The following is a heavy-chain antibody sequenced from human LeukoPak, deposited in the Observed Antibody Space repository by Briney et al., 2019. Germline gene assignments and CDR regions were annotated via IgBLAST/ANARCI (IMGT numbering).Heavy chain of an antibody. CDR3: ASQREQWLARNEFDY. Sequence: GGSLRHSCAASGFTFSSYAMSWVRQAPGKGLEWVSAISGSGGSTYYADSVKGRFTISRDNSKNTLYLQMNSLRAEDTAVYYCASQREQWLARNEFDYWGQGTLVTVSS. CDR1: GFTFSSYA. CDR2: ISGSGGST. J-gene: IGHJ4*02. D-gene: IGHD6-19*01. V-gene: IGHV3-23*01.